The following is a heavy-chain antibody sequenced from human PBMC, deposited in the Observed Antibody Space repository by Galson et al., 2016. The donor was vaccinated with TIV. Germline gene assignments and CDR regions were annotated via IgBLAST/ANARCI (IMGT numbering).Heavy chain of an antibody. CDR1: GFTFSSHT. J-gene: IGHJ4*02. Sequence: SLRLSCAASGFTFSSHTMNWVRQAPGTGLELVSSISGGNSYIYYADSVKGRFTISRDNAKNSLFLQMNSLRGEDTALYYCTRVHQTYSSSWYDFDYWGQGALVTVSS. CDR3: TRVHQTYSSSWYDFDY. D-gene: IGHD6-13*01. V-gene: IGHV3-21*01. CDR2: ISGGNSYI.